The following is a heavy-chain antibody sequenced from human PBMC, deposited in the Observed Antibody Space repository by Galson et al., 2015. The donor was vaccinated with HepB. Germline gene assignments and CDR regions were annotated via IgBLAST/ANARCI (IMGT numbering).Heavy chain of an antibody. J-gene: IGHJ3*02. Sequence: SVKVSCKASGGTLTNYALSWVRQAPGQGLEWMGGIIPILHTPNYAQKFQGRVTISTDESTSTVYMELSSLRSEDTAFYYCAREGHYYDSRVYSGVFDIWGQGTMVTVSS. D-gene: IGHD3-22*01. CDR2: IIPILHTP. V-gene: IGHV1-69*05. CDR3: AREGHYYDSRVYSGVFDI. CDR1: GGTLTNYA.